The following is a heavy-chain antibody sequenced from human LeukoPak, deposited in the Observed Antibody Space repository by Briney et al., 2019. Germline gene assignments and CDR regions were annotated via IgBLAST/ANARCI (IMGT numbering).Heavy chain of an antibody. CDR2: ISGSGGST. CDR1: GFTFSSYA. Sequence: GGSLRLSCAASGFTFSSYAMSWVRKAPGKGLEWVSAISGSGGSTYYADSVKGRFTISRDNAKNSLYLQMNSLRAEDTAVYYCVRGGYYYYFESWGQGTLVTVSS. V-gene: IGHV3-23*01. J-gene: IGHJ4*02. D-gene: IGHD3-22*01. CDR3: VRGGYYYYFES.